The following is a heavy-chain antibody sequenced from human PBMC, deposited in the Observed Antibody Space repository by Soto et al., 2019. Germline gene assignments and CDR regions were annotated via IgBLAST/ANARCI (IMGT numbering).Heavy chain of an antibody. CDR1: GVSISSNYY. CDR2: ISHIGSV. J-gene: IGHJ4*02. Sequence: QVLLQESGPGLVQPSETLSLSCAVSGVSISSNYYWGWVRQSPGKGLEWLGDISHIGSVNYSPSLMSRVTISMDRSENQFSLKLNSVTAADTAVYYCVRSFGWYAIDYWGQGTLVIVSS. D-gene: IGHD6-19*01. CDR3: VRSFGWYAIDY. V-gene: IGHV4-4*02.